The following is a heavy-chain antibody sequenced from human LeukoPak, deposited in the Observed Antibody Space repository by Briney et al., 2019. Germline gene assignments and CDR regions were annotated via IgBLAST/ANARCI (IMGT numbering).Heavy chain of an antibody. Sequence: ASVKVSFTASGYIFTDHHMHWVRLAPGQGLEWMGWISPNSGGTNYAQQFQGKVTVTMDTSITTAYMELSSLRSGDTAVYYCAKGTSSWSSFDVWGQGTRVTVSS. J-gene: IGHJ4*02. CDR3: AKGTSSWSSFDV. CDR2: ISPNSGGT. V-gene: IGHV1-2*02. D-gene: IGHD6-13*01. CDR1: GYIFTDHH.